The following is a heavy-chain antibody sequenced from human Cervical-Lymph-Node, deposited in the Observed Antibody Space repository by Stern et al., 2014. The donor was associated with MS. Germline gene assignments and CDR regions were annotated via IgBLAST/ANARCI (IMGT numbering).Heavy chain of an antibody. J-gene: IGHJ1*01. Sequence: QVQLQESGPRLVTPSETLSLTCTVSGGSINNNAYYWGWIRQPPGKGLEWIGSVLYSGNTYYKPSLKSRATVSVDTSKIQFSLKLMSVTAADTAVYYCAKIHRAFANQGHWGQGVLVTVSS. V-gene: IGHV4-39*01. D-gene: IGHD3-16*01. CDR2: VLYSGNT. CDR1: GGSINNNAYY. CDR3: AKIHRAFANQGH.